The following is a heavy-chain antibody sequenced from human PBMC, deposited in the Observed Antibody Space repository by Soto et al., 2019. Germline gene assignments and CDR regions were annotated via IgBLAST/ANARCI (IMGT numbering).Heavy chain of an antibody. J-gene: IGHJ4*02. Sequence: QVQLVQSGAEVKKPGASVKVSCKASGYSFTSYGISWVRQAPGQGPEWMGWISGHNGNTNHPQSLQGRVTMTTDTSRNTAYMELRSLRSYDTAAYYCARHRFNYYDDTVYYYFDYWGQGTLVTVSS. V-gene: IGHV1-18*04. D-gene: IGHD3-22*01. CDR2: ISGHNGNT. CDR3: ARHRFNYYDDTVYYYFDY. CDR1: GYSFTSYG.